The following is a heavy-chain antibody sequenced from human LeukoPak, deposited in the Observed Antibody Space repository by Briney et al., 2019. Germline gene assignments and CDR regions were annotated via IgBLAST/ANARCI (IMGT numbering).Heavy chain of an antibody. CDR2: VYYSGGT. CDR1: GGSMHSSNYY. V-gene: IGHV4-39*07. J-gene: IGHJ4*02. D-gene: IGHD2/OR15-2a*01. CDR3: ARGHTFYYDDSDYPPDYFDY. Sequence: SESLSLTCTVSGGSMHSSNYYWGWIRQPPGKGLEYIGSVYYSGGTYYNPSLKSRLTILVDTSKNQFSLNLSSVTAADTAVYYRARGHTFYYDDSDYPPDYFDYWGQGTLVTVSS.